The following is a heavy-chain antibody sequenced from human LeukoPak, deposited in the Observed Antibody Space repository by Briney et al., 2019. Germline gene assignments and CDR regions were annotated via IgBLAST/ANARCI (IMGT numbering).Heavy chain of an antibody. Sequence: GGSLRLSCAASGFTLNNHAMRSVRQATGKGHEWVSGINGNGDSKYYADSVKGRFTISRDNSKNTLYLQMSSLRAEDTAIYYCAKDQGYSYYNLDYWCRGTLVIVSS. CDR3: AKDQGYSYYNLDY. CDR2: INGNGDSK. V-gene: IGHV3-23*01. D-gene: IGHD5-18*01. J-gene: IGHJ4*02. CDR1: GFTLNNHA.